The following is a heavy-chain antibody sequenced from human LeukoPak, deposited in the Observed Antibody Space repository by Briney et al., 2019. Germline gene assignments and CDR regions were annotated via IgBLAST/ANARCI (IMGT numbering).Heavy chain of an antibody. J-gene: IGHJ4*02. Sequence: GGSLRLSCATSGLTFRTTWMHWVRQAPGKGLEWVSGISWNNDIIGYVDSVKGRFAISRDNAKSSLYLQMNSLRAEDTALYYCVRVMGYSYGFFDYWGQGTLVTISS. D-gene: IGHD5-18*01. CDR1: GLTFRTTW. CDR2: ISWNNDII. CDR3: VRVMGYSYGFFDY. V-gene: IGHV3-9*01.